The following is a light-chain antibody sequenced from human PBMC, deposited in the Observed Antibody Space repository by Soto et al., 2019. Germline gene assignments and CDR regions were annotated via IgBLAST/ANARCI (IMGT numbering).Light chain of an antibody. V-gene: IGKV1-5*01. CDR3: QQYNNYWT. CDR1: QSIRSW. J-gene: IGKJ1*01. Sequence: DIQMTQSPSTLSASVGDRVTITCRASQSIRSWLAWYQQKPGEAPKLLTYDASSLESGVPSRFSGSGSGTEFTLTISSLQPDDFATYYCQQYNNYWTFGQGTKVEIK. CDR2: DAS.